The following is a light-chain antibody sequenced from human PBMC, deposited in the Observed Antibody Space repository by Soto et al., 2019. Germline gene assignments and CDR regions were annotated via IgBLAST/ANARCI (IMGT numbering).Light chain of an antibody. CDR1: SSDVGAYDY. J-gene: IGLJ1*01. V-gene: IGLV2-8*01. CDR3: SSYTSSSTLCV. Sequence: QSALTQPPSASGSPGQSVTISCTGTSSDVGAYDYVSWYQQHPGKAPKLMIYEINKRPSGVPDRFSGSKSGNTASLTISGLQAEDEADYYCSSYTSSSTLCVFGTGTKVTVL. CDR2: EIN.